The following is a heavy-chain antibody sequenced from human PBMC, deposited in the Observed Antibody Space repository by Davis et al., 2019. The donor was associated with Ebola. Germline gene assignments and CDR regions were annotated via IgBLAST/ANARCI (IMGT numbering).Heavy chain of an antibody. CDR2: INHSGST. D-gene: IGHD5-18*01. Sequence: PSETLSLTCTVSGGSISGYYWSWIRQPPGKGLEWIGEINHSGSTNYNPSLKSRVTISVDTSKNQFSLKLSSVTAADTAVYYCARAGYSYGHDYWGQGTLVTVSS. CDR1: GGSISGYY. CDR3: ARAGYSYGHDY. J-gene: IGHJ4*02. V-gene: IGHV4-34*01.